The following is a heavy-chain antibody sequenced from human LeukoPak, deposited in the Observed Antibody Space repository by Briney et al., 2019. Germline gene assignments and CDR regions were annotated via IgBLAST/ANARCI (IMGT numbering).Heavy chain of an antibody. D-gene: IGHD2-15*01. V-gene: IGHV3-7*01. J-gene: IGHJ4*02. Sequence: GSLRLSCAASTSTFTTYWMSWVRRAPGKGLEWVANINQDGSEKYYAGSVRGRFTISRDNAKNSLILQMNSLRAEDTAVYYCTRDSFGGIDYWGQGTLVTVSS. CDR1: TSTFTTYW. CDR2: INQDGSEK. CDR3: TRDSFGGIDY.